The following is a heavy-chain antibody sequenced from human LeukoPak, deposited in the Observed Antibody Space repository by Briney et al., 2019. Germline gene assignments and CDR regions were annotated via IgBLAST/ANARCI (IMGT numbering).Heavy chain of an antibody. CDR1: GGSISSSSYY. J-gene: IGHJ5*02. V-gene: IGHV4-39*05. CDR3: ASTIFGVVRELGFDP. D-gene: IGHD3-3*01. Sequence: SETPSLTCTVSGGSISSSSYYWGWIRQPPGKGLEWIGSIYYSGSTFYNTSLKSRVTISVDTSMNQFSLKLSSVTAADTAVYYCASTIFGVVRELGFDPWGQGTLVTVSS. CDR2: IYYSGST.